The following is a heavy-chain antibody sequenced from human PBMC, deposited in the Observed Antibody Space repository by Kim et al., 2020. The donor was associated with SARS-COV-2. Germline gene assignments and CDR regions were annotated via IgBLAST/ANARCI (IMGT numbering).Heavy chain of an antibody. V-gene: IGHV4-34*01. D-gene: IGHD4-17*01. CDR3: ARAPAWTTVTTKYFDL. Sequence: SLKSRVTISVDTSKNQFSLKLSSVTAADTAVYYCARAPAWTTVTTKYFDLWGRGTLVTVSS. J-gene: IGHJ2*01.